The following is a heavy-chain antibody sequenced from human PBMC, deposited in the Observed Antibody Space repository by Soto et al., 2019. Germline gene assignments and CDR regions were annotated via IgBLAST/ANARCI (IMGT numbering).Heavy chain of an antibody. CDR1: GYTFTGYY. D-gene: IGHD6-6*01. J-gene: IGHJ6*02. Sequence: QVQLVQSGAEVKKPGASVKVSCKASGYTFTGYYMHWVRQAPGQGLEWMGWINPNSGGTNYAQKFQGWVTMTRDTSISTAYMELSRLRSDDTAVYYCARESIAAAYYYYGMAVWGQGTTVTVSS. CDR2: INPNSGGT. V-gene: IGHV1-2*04. CDR3: ARESIAAAYYYYGMAV.